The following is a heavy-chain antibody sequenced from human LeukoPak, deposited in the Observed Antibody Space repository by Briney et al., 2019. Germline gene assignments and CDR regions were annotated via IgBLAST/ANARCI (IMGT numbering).Heavy chain of an antibody. CDR2: INHSGST. Sequence: PSETLSLTCAVSGGSFSDCYWSWIRQSPIKGLEWIGEINHSGSTHYNPSLKSRVTISVDTSKNQFSLRLTSVTAADTAVYYCARKEGGQLVNTRRWFDPWGQGTLVTVSS. CDR1: GGSFSDCY. V-gene: IGHV4-34*01. J-gene: IGHJ5*02. D-gene: IGHD6-13*01. CDR3: ARKEGGQLVNTRRWFDP.